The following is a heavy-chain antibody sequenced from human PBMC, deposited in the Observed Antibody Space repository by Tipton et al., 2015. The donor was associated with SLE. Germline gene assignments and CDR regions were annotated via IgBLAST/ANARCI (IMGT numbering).Heavy chain of an antibody. CDR2: IWFDGTNK. CDR1: GFSLNTYG. CDR3: AKTLFGDYGDS. J-gene: IGHJ4*02. D-gene: IGHD3-10*01. Sequence: SLRLSCATSGFSLNTYGMHWLRQAPGKGPEWVAFIWFDGTNKYYADSVRGRFTISRDASENTVYLQMNSLRPDDTAVYYCAKTLFGDYGDSWGQGTLVTVSS. V-gene: IGHV3-30*02.